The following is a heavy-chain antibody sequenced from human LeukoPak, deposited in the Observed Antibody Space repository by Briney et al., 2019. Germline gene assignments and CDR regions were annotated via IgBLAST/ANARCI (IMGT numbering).Heavy chain of an antibody. J-gene: IGHJ3*02. CDR2: LYDSGST. V-gene: IGHV4-39*01. CDR1: GGSISSGSYY. D-gene: IGHD5-12*01. CDR3: ARHTRPGYSGYENAFDT. Sequence: SETLSLTCTVSGGSISSGSYYWDWIRQPPGKGLEWIGNLYDSGSTHYNPSLRSRVTISADTSKNQFSLKLSSVTAADTAVYYCARHTRPGYSGYENAFDTWGQGTMVTVSS.